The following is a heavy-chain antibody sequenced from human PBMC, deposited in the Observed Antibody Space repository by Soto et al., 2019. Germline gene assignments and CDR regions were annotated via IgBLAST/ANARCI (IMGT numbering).Heavy chain of an antibody. J-gene: IGHJ6*02. D-gene: IGHD6-6*01. CDR2: IIPLFGTA. CDR3: AMNEYSSSLTAGTGMDV. CDR1: GGTFSSYA. V-gene: IGHV1-69*13. Sequence: SVKVSCKASGGTFSSYAISWVRQAPGQGLEWMGGIIPLFGTANYAQKFQGRVTITADESTSTAYMELSSLGSKYTAVYYCAMNEYSSSLTAGTGMDVWGQGTTVTVSS.